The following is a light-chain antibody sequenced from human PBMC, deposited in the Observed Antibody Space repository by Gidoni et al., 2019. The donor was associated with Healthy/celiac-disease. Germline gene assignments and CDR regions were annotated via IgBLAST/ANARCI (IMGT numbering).Light chain of an antibody. CDR1: KDISNY. Sequence: DLQMNQCPSSLSASVGHRVTITCQPNKDISNYLNWYQQKPGKATKLLIYDASNLETGAPSRFSGSGSGKDFTFTSSSLQHEYIATYYHQQYDSLPPTFGGGTKVEIK. J-gene: IGKJ4*01. CDR2: DAS. CDR3: QQYDSLPPT. V-gene: IGKV1-33*01.